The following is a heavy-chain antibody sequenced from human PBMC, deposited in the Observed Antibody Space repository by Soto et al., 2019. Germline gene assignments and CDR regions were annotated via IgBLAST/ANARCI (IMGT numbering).Heavy chain of an antibody. J-gene: IGHJ5*02. Sequence: QVQLVQSGAEVKTPGASVKVSCKVSEYTLTELSMHWVRQAPGKGLEWMGGVDPEDGETIYAQKFQGRVTMTEDTSTDTAYMELSSLRSEDTAVDYCATDQGSGWDWFDPWGQGTLVTVSS. CDR1: EYTLTELS. CDR3: ATDQGSGWDWFDP. D-gene: IGHD6-19*01. V-gene: IGHV1-24*01. CDR2: VDPEDGET.